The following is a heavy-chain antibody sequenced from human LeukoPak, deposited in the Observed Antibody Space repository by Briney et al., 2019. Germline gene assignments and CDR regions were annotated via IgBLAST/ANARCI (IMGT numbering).Heavy chain of an antibody. V-gene: IGHV3-7*01. CDR2: IKQDGSEK. J-gene: IGHJ5*01. D-gene: IGHD4-17*01. CDR3: AREINGDYGNWFDS. Sequence: GGSLRLSCAASGITFSNYWMNWVRQAPGRGLEWVANIKQDGSEKFYVASVTGRFTISRDNSKNTLYLQMGSLSSEDMAVYYYAREINGDYGNWFDSWGQGTLVTVSS. CDR1: GITFSNYW.